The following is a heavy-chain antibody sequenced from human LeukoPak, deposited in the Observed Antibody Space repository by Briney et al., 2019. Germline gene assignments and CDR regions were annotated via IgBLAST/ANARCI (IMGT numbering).Heavy chain of an antibody. CDR3: AKMKGHPLPKYYMDV. CDR1: GFTFSSYA. V-gene: IGHV3-23*01. Sequence: QAGGSLRLSCAASGFTFSSYAMSWVRQAPGKGLEWVSAIGGSGSSTYSADSVKGRFTISRDNSKNTLYLQMNSLRAEDTAVYYCAKMKGHPLPKYYMDVWGQGTTVTVSS. J-gene: IGHJ6*01. CDR2: IGGSGSST. D-gene: IGHD1-26*01.